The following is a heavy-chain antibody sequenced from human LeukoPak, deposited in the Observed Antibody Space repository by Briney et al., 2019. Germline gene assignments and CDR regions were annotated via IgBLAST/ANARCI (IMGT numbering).Heavy chain of an antibody. CDR1: GFTFSSYA. CDR2: SGSGGDT. D-gene: IGHD1-1*01. CDR3: AKARVATYGTYYFDY. Sequence: GGSLRLSCAASGFTFSSYAMNWVRQAPGKGLEWVSISGSGGDTYYADSVKGRFTISRDNSKNTLYLQMNSLRAEDTAVYYCAKARVATYGTYYFDYWGQGTLVTVSS. J-gene: IGHJ4*02. V-gene: IGHV3-23*01.